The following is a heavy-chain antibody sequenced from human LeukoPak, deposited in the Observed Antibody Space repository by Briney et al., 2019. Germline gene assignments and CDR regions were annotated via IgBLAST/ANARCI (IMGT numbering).Heavy chain of an antibody. CDR2: ISFDGTNN. CDR3: TIDPYSSASFYYYAMDV. J-gene: IGHJ6*02. V-gene: IGHV3-30*03. CDR1: GFTFNYYG. D-gene: IGHD6-25*01. Sequence: YPGRSLRLSCAASGFTFNYYGIHWVRQAPGKWLEWVAVISFDGTNNYYTDSVKGRFTISRDNSKNTVNLQLNSLRVEDTAVYYCTIDPYSSASFYYYAMDVWGQGTPVTVSS.